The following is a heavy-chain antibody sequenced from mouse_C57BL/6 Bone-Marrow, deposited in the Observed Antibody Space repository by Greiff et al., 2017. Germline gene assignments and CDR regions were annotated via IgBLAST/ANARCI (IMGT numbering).Heavy chain of an antibody. D-gene: IGHD2-4*01. V-gene: IGHV1-7*01. CDR1: GYTFTSYW. Sequence: QVQLQQSGAELAKPGASVKLSCKASGYTFTSYWMHWVKQRPGQGLEWIGYINPSSGYTKYNQKFKDKATLTADKSSSTDYMQLSRLTYEDSAVYYCARSGDYDGDWFAYWGQGTLVTVSA. CDR3: ARSGDYDGDWFAY. J-gene: IGHJ3*01. CDR2: INPSSGYT.